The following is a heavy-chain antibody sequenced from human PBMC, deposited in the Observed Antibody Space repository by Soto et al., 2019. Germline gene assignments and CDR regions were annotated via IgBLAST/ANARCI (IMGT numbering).Heavy chain of an antibody. CDR3: ARQGKGSSWSNYYYYYGMDV. Sequence: GASLKTSRKGPGYSFPSYWIGWVRQMPGQGLEWVGIIYPGDSDTRYSPSFQGQVTISADKSISTAYLQWSSLKASDTAMYYCARQGKGSSWSNYYYYYGMDVWGQGTTVTVSS. CDR2: IYPGDSDT. J-gene: IGHJ6*02. D-gene: IGHD6-13*01. V-gene: IGHV5-51*01. CDR1: GYSFPSYW.